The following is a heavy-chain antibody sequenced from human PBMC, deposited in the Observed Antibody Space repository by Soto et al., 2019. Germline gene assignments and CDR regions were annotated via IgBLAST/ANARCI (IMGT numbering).Heavy chain of an antibody. CDR2: ISGSGDTI. CDR1: GFTFSDSY. D-gene: IGHD3-22*01. CDR3: AKGTGITMIVVESDAFDI. V-gene: IGHV3-11*01. J-gene: IGHJ3*02. Sequence: PGGSLRLSCAASGFTFSDSYMTWIRQAPGKGLEWISYISGSGDTIYYADSVKGRFTISRDNSKNTLYLQMNSLRAEDTAVYYCAKGTGITMIVVESDAFDIWGQGTMVTVSS.